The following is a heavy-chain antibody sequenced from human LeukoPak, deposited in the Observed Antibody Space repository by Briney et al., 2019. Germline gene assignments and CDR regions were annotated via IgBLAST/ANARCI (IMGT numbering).Heavy chain of an antibody. J-gene: IGHJ4*02. Sequence: GGSLSLSRAASGFTFDNYAMTWVRQLPGKGLEWVSVVSTNGVSAFYADSVRGRFSISRDNSKNMVYLQMNSLRVEDTAVYYCAKSTRYCTGGTCKSFDYWGQGTQVSVSS. V-gene: IGHV3-23*01. D-gene: IGHD2-8*02. CDR3: AKSTRYCTGGTCKSFDY. CDR1: GFTFDNYA. CDR2: VSTNGVSA.